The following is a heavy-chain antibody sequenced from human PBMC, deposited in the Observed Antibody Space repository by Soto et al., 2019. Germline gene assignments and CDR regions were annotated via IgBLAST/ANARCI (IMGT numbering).Heavy chain of an antibody. D-gene: IGHD4-17*01. J-gene: IGHJ4*02. CDR3: ARGTVAPGLDY. Sequence: EVQLVESGGGLVQPGGSLRLSCAASGFPNSKYWINWVRQTPGKGLEWVANIKEDGSETYYVDSLKGRFTISRDDAKNSVYLQMNSLRVEDTAVYYCARGTVAPGLDYWGQGTLVTVSS. V-gene: IGHV3-7*01. CDR2: IKEDGSET. CDR1: GFPNSKYW.